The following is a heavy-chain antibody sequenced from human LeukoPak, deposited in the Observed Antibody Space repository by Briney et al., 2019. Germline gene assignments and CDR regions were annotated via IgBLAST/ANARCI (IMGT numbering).Heavy chain of an antibody. CDR1: GYTFIDCY. Sequence: ASVKVSCKASGYTFIDCYMHWVRQAPGQGLEWMGWISAYNGNTNYAQKLQGRVTMTTDTSTSTAYMELRSLRSDDTAVYYCARGGYGDPTFDYWGQGTLVTVSS. CDR2: ISAYNGNT. V-gene: IGHV1-18*04. D-gene: IGHD4-17*01. CDR3: ARGGYGDPTFDY. J-gene: IGHJ4*02.